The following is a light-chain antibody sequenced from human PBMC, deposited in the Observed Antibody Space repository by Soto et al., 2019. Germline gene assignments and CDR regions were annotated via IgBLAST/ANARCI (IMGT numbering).Light chain of an antibody. J-gene: IGLJ2*01. Sequence: QSVLTQPPSASGTPGQRVTISCSGTSSNIGSNTVNWYQQLPRTAPKLLIYSNNQRPSGVPDRFSCSKSGTSASLAIRALQSEDEADYYCAAWDDSLLFGGGTKLTVL. CDR3: AAWDDSLL. CDR1: SSNIGSNT. CDR2: SNN. V-gene: IGLV1-44*01.